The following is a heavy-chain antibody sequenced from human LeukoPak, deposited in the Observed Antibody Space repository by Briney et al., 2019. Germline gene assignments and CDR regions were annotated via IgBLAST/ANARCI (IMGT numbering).Heavy chain of an antibody. CDR1: GYTFTSCG. CDR3: ARVMVRGVTHSYFDY. J-gene: IGHJ4*02. V-gene: IGHV1-18*01. Sequence: ASVKVSCKASGYTFTSCGISWVRQAPGQGLEWMGWISAYNGNTNYAQKLQGRVTMTTDTSTSTAYMELRSLRSDDTAVYYCARVMVRGVTHSYFDYWGQGTLVTVSS. CDR2: ISAYNGNT. D-gene: IGHD3-10*01.